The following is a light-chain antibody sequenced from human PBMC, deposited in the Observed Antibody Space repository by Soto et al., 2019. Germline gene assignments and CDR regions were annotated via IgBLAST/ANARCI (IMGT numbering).Light chain of an antibody. CDR2: DVS. J-gene: IGLJ1*01. CDR3: SSYTTSNTRQIV. CDR1: SSDVGGYNY. V-gene: IGLV2-14*01. Sequence: QSALTQPASVSGSPGQSITISCTGTSSDVGGYNYVSWYQQHPGKAPKFMIYDVSNRPSGVSNRFSGSKSGNTASRTISGLQAGDEADYYCSSYTTSNTRQIVFGTGTKLTVL.